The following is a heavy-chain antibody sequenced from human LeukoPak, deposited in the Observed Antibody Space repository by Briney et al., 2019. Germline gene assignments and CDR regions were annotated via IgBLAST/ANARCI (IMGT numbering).Heavy chain of an antibody. CDR2: IYYDGSNK. J-gene: IGHJ4*01. Sequence: GGSLRLSCAASRITFRNYGMQWVRQAPGKGLEWVALIYYDGSNKYYPDSVKGRFTISKDNSKNTLYLQMNSLRDEDTAVYYCARISGGGSSEWYFDYWGQGTLVTVSS. CDR1: RITFRNYG. CDR3: ARISGGGSSEWYFDY. D-gene: IGHD3-3*01. V-gene: IGHV3-33*01.